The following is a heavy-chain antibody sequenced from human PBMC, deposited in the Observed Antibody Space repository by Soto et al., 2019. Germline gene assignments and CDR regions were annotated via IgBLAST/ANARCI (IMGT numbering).Heavy chain of an antibody. CDR3: ARGLIQHRYRIAAAGTTWFDP. D-gene: IGHD6-13*01. Sequence: SDTLSLTCAVYGVSFSGYYLSWIRQPPGKGLEWIGEINHSGSTNYNPSLKSRVTISVDTSKNQFSLKLSSVTAADTAVYYCARGLIQHRYRIAAAGTTWFDPWGQGTLVNVSS. CDR2: INHSGST. J-gene: IGHJ5*02. V-gene: IGHV4-34*01. CDR1: GVSFSGYY.